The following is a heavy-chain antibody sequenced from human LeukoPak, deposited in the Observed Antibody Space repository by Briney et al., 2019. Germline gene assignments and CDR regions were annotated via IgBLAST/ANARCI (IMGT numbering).Heavy chain of an antibody. CDR3: ARHLYYSASAFWYIDL. D-gene: IGHD3-10*01. J-gene: IGHJ2*01. Sequence: SETLSLTCTLSGDSFSSSDHYWVWIRQSPGKGLEWFGSVSQSGNTYYKSSLKSRVTVSIDTSKNEFSLILTSVTAADTAEYYCARHLYYSASAFWYIDLWGRGTLVIVSP. V-gene: IGHV4-39*01. CDR2: VSQSGNT. CDR1: GDSFSSSDHY.